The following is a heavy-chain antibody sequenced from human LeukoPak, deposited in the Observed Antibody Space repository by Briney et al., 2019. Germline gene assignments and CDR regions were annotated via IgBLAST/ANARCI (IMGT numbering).Heavy chain of an antibody. J-gene: IGHJ4*02. D-gene: IGHD1-26*01. CDR3: ARDGVGSYSGSYIDY. Sequence: GASVKVSFKASGYTFTSYYMHWVRQAPGQGLEWMGIINPSGGSTSYAQKFQGRVTMTRDTSTSTVYMELSSLRSEDTAVYYCARDGVGSYSGSYIDYWGQGTLVTVSS. V-gene: IGHV1-46*01. CDR2: INPSGGST. CDR1: GYTFTSYY.